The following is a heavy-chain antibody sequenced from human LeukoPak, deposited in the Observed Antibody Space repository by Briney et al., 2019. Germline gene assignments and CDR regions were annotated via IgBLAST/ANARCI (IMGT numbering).Heavy chain of an antibody. CDR2: IRYDGSNK. CDR3: ARGGEYSSTWRYYYYMDV. D-gene: IGHD6-13*01. V-gene: IGHV3-30*02. CDR1: GFTFSSYG. J-gene: IGHJ6*03. Sequence: GGSLRLSCAASGFTFSSYGMHWVRQAPGKGLEWVAFIRYDGSNKCYADSVKGRFTISRDNAKNSLYLQMNSLRAEDTAVYYCARGGEYSSTWRYYYYMDVWGKGTTVTISS.